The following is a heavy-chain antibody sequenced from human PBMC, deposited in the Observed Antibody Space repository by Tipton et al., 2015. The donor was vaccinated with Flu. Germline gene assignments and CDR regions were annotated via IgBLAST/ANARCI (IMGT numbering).Heavy chain of an antibody. D-gene: IGHD4-11*01. CDR3: ARLALYSNYVMY. V-gene: IGHV4-59*08. J-gene: IGHJ4*02. Sequence: TLSLTCTVSGGSISSYYWSWIRQPPGKGLEWIGYIYYSGSTNYNPSLKSRVTISVDTSKNQFSLKLSSVTAADTAVYYCARLALYSNYVMYWGQGTLVTVSS. CDR1: GGSISSYY. CDR2: IYYSGST.